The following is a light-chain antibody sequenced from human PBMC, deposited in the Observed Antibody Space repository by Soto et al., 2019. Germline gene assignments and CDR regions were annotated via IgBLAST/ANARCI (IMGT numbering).Light chain of an antibody. Sequence: QSALTQPASVSGSPGQSITISCTGTSSDVGGYNYVSWYQQHPGKAPKLMIYEVSNRPSGVSNRFSGSKSGNTASLTISGLQAEDVADYYCSSYTSSSTLVFGTGTKVTV. V-gene: IGLV2-14*01. CDR2: EVS. CDR3: SSYTSSSTLV. CDR1: SSDVGGYNY. J-gene: IGLJ1*01.